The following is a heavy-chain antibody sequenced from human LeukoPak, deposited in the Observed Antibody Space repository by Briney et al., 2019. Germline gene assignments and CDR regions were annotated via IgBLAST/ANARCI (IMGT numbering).Heavy chain of an antibody. J-gene: IGHJ6*03. CDR1: GFTFSNYS. CDR2: ISSRSTYI. Sequence: GGSLRLSCAASGFTFSNYSMNWVRQAPGKGLEWVSSISSRSTYIYHADSVKGRFTISRDNAKNSLYLQMNSLRAEDTAVYYCARDYASNYYYYYMDVWGKGTTVTVSS. CDR3: ARDYASNYYYYYMDV. V-gene: IGHV3-21*01. D-gene: IGHD3-16*01.